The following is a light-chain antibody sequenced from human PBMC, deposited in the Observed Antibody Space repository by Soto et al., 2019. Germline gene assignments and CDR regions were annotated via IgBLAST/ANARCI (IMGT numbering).Light chain of an antibody. Sequence: DIQLTQSPSFLSASVGDRVTITCRASQAMSSSLAWYQQKPAQAPKLLIYASSTLQSGVPSRFSGSGSGTDFSLTITSLQPEDFATYFCQQTYATPYTFGQGTKLEI. CDR2: ASS. V-gene: IGKV1-9*01. CDR3: QQTYATPYT. J-gene: IGKJ2*01. CDR1: QAMSSS.